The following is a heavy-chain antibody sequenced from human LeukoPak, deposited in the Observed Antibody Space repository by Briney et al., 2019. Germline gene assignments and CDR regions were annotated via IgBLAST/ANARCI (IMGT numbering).Heavy chain of an antibody. CDR2: IHYSGTT. CDR3: ARGVYIAAAQYGY. J-gene: IGHJ4*02. D-gene: IGHD6-13*01. V-gene: IGHV4-39*07. CDR1: GGSIRTNTNYWGWNSSNY. Sequence: SETLSLTCTVSGGSIRTNTNYWGWNSSNYWGWIRQPPGKGLEWIGSIHYSGTTYYHPSLQSRLTISADASKNQFSLKLSSVTAADTAVYYCARGVYIAAAQYGYWGQGTLVTVSS.